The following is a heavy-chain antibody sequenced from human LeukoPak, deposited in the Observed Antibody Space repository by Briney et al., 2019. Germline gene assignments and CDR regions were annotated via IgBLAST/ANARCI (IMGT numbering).Heavy chain of an antibody. V-gene: IGHV3-23*01. D-gene: IGHD4-17*01. Sequence: PGGSLRLSCAASGFTFSSYARSWVRQAPGKGLEWVSAISGSGGSTYYADSVKGRFTISRDNSKNTLYLQMNSLRDEDTAVYYCAKAAKIPSYGDYPPDYWGQGTLVTVSS. CDR1: GFTFSSYA. CDR3: AKAAKIPSYGDYPPDY. J-gene: IGHJ4*02. CDR2: ISGSGGST.